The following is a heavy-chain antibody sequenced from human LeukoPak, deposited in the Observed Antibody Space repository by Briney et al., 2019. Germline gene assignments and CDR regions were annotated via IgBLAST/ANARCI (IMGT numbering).Heavy chain of an antibody. CDR2: IYYSGST. V-gene: IGHV4-59*01. CDR1: GGSISSYY. Sequence: SETLSLTCTVSGGSISSYYWSWIRQPPGKGLEWIGYIYYSGSTNYNPSLKSRVTISVDTSKSQFSLKLSSVSAADTAVYYCATTSGNSNYYYGMDVWGQGTTVTVSS. J-gene: IGHJ6*02. D-gene: IGHD4-23*01. CDR3: ATTSGNSNYYYGMDV.